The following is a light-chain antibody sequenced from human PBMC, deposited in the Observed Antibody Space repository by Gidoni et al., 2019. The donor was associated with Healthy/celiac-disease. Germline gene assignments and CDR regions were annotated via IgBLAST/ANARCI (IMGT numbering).Light chain of an antibody. Sequence: SSELTQDPAVSVALGQTVRIPCQGDSLRSYYASWYQQKPGQAPVRVIYGKNNRPSGIPDRFSGSSSGNTASLTITGAQAEDEADYYCNSRDSSGNHWVFGGGTKLTVL. CDR3: NSRDSSGNHWV. CDR1: SLRSYY. J-gene: IGLJ3*02. V-gene: IGLV3-19*01. CDR2: GKN.